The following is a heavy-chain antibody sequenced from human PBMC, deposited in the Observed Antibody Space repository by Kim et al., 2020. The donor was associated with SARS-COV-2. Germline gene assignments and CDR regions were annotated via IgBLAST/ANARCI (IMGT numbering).Heavy chain of an antibody. J-gene: IGHJ5*02. Sequence: TNYAQKFQGRVTMTRDTSISTAYMELSRLRSDDTAVYYCARDLGVRGVSPWGQGTLVTVSS. CDR2: T. CDR3: ARDLGVRGVSP. D-gene: IGHD3-10*01. V-gene: IGHV1-2*02.